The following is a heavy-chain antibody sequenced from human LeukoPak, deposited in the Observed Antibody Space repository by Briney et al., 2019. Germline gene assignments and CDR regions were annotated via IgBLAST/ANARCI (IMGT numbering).Heavy chain of an antibody. CDR1: GVSFRSYS. V-gene: IGHV3-21*01. CDR2: ISSDSKYI. Sequence: KSGGSLRLSCAASGVSFRSYSMNWVRQAPGKGLEWVTSISSDSKYIYYADSVKGRFTISRDNAKNSLFLQMSSLRAEDTAVYYCARDTGGRGWFDPWGQGTLVTVSS. J-gene: IGHJ5*02. CDR3: ARDTGGRGWFDP. D-gene: IGHD2-8*02.